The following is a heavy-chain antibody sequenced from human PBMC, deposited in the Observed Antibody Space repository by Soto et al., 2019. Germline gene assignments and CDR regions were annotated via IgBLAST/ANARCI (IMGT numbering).Heavy chain of an antibody. D-gene: IGHD1-26*01. CDR3: ARDPSRGCYVP. CDR2: INPNNGDT. CDR1: GYTFTGYY. J-gene: IGHJ4*02. V-gene: IGHV1-2*02. Sequence: ASVKVSCKASGYTFTGYYLHWARQAPGQGLEWMGWINPNNGDTDYAQNFQGRVTMTRDTSINTAYMELSRPRSDVTALYFCARDPSRGCYVPWGQGTLVTVSS.